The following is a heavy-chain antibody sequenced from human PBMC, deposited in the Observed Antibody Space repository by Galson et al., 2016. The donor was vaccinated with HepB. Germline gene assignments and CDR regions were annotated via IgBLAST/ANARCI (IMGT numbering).Heavy chain of an antibody. J-gene: IGHJ4*02. CDR1: GGSMSDNSW. CDR3: TRGTWGTTASMAFDF. V-gene: IGHV4-4*02. CDR2: IYQTGTA. D-gene: IGHD1-7*01. Sequence: SETLSLTCAVSGGSMSDNSWWAWVRQSPRKDLEWIGEIYQTGTAHYNPSFTSRATISIDKSNNQISLRLESVTAADTAVYYCTRGTWGTTASMAFDFWGQGTLVSVSA.